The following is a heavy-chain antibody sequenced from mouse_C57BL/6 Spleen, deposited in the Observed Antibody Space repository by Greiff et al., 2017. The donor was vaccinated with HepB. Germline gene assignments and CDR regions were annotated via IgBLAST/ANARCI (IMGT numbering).Heavy chain of an antibody. J-gene: IGHJ1*03. CDR3: ARSSYYYGSSYDYWYFDV. CDR2: INPSNGGT. CDR1: GYTFTSYW. D-gene: IGHD1-1*01. Sequence: VQLQQSGTELVKPGASVKLSCKASGYTFTSYWMHWVKQRPGQGLEWIGNINPSNGGTNYNEKFKSKATLTVDKSSSTAYMQLSSLPSEDSAVYYCARSSYYYGSSYDYWYFDVWGTGTTVTVSS. V-gene: IGHV1-53*01.